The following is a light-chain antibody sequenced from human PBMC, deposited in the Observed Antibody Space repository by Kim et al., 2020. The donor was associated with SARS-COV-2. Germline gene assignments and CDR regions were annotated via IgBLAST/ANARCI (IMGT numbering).Light chain of an antibody. Sequence: MCPGERATLSCRASQSVSSNLAWYQQNTGQTPRLLIYGASTRATGIPARFSGSGSGTEFTLTISSLQSEDFAVYYCQQYNNWPWTFGQGTKVDIK. CDR1: QSVSSN. J-gene: IGKJ1*01. V-gene: IGKV3-15*01. CDR2: GAS. CDR3: QQYNNWPWT.